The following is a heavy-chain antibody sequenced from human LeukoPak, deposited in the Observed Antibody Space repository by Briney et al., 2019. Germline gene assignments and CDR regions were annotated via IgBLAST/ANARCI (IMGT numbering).Heavy chain of an antibody. CDR3: ARTITIFGALGYFDH. Sequence: PSQTLSLTCTVSGASISSGGYSWSWVRQHPGKGLEWIGCIYYTGNTYYNPSLERRLTISVATSNNQFSLKVTSVTAVGTAVYFCARTITIFGALGYFDHWGQGTLVTVSS. J-gene: IGHJ4*02. V-gene: IGHV4-31*03. D-gene: IGHD3-3*01. CDR2: IYYTGNT. CDR1: GASISSGGYS.